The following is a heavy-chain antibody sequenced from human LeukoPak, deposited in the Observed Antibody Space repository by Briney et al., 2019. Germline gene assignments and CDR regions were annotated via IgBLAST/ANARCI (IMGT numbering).Heavy chain of an antibody. D-gene: IGHD3-16*02. J-gene: IGHJ4*02. V-gene: IGHV3-7*01. CDR2: IKHDGSEE. Sequence: GESLRLSCVASGLSISGQWMNWVRQAPGQGLEWVANIKHDGSEEYYVDSVKGRFTVSRDDGRNSVSLQMSSVRAEDTAVYYCGYTNNFYHWGQGTLVSVSS. CDR3: GYTNNFYH. CDR1: GLSISGQW.